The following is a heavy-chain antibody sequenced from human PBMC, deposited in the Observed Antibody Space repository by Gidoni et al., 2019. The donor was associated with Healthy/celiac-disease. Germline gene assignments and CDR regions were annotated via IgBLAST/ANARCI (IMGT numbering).Heavy chain of an antibody. CDR2: INHSGST. J-gene: IGHJ4*02. CDR3: AVGGNSFLFDY. CDR1: GGSFSGYY. Sequence: QVQLQQWGAGLLKPSETLSLTCAVYGGSFSGYYWSWIRQPPGKGLEWIGEINHSGSTNYNPSLKSRVTISVDTSKNQFSLKLSSVTAADTAVYYCAVGGNSFLFDYWGQGTLVTVSS. D-gene: IGHD2-21*02. V-gene: IGHV4-34*01.